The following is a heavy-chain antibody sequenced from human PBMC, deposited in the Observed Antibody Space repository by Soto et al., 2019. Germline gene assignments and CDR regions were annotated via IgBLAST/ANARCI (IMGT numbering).Heavy chain of an antibody. V-gene: IGHV3-7*01. CDR3: AREYCSSTSCYVKSPEGGSYNWFDP. CDR2: IKQDGSEK. D-gene: IGHD2-2*01. CDR1: GFTFSSYW. J-gene: IGHJ5*02. Sequence: GGSLRLSCAASGFTFSSYWMSWVRQAPGKGLEWVANIKQDGSEKYYVDSVKGRFTISRDNAKNSLYLQMNSLRAEDTAVYYCAREYCSSTSCYVKSPEGGSYNWFDPWGQGTLVTVSS.